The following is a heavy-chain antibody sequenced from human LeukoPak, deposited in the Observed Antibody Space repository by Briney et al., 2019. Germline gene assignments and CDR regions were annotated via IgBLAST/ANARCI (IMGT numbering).Heavy chain of an antibody. D-gene: IGHD1-26*01. J-gene: IGHJ4*02. CDR3: ARSRGEWELLYYFDY. Sequence: GGSLRLTCAASGFTFSDYYMSWIRQAPGKGLEWVSYISSSGSTIYYADSVKGRFTISRDNAKNSLYLQMNSLRAEGTAVYYCARSRGEWELLYYFDYWGQGTLVTVSS. V-gene: IGHV3-11*01. CDR1: GFTFSDYY. CDR2: ISSSGSTI.